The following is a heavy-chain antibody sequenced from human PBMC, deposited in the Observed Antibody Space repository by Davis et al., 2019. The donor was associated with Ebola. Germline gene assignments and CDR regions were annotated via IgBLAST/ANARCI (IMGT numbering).Heavy chain of an antibody. V-gene: IGHV4-31*03. CDR3: AREIASGKYQLSQPTGFDP. D-gene: IGHD2-2*01. CDR2: IYYSGSN. CDR1: GGSISSGGYY. J-gene: IGHJ5*02. Sequence: MPSETLSLTCTVSGGSISSGGYYWSWIRQHPGKGLEWIGYIYYSGSNYYNPSLKSRVTISVDPSKNQFSLKLSSVTAADTAVYYCAREIASGKYQLSQPTGFDPWGQGTLVTVSS.